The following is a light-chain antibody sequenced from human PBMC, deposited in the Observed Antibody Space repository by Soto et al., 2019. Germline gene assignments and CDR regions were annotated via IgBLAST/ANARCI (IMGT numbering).Light chain of an antibody. V-gene: IGKV3-20*01. CDR1: QSVSNNY. CDR3: QQYGSSGT. J-gene: IGKJ1*01. Sequence: EILFTQSPGTLSLSPGERATLSCRASQSVSNNYLAWYQQKPGKAPRLLIYGASNRATGIPDRLSGGGSGTDFTLTIRRLEPEDFAVYYCQQYGSSGTFGQGTKVDIK. CDR2: GAS.